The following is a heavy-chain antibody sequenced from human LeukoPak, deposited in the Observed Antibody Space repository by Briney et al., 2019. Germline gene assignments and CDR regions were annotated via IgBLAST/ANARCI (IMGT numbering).Heavy chain of an antibody. J-gene: IGHJ4*02. CDR3: AKDITIFGVVTAVDY. V-gene: IGHV3-33*06. D-gene: IGHD3-3*01. CDR1: GFTFSSYG. CDR2: IWYDGSNK. Sequence: GRSLRLSCAASGFTFSSYGMHWVRQAPGKGLEWVAVIWYDGSNKYYADSVKGRFTISRDNSKNTLYLQMNSLRAEDTAVYYCAKDITIFGVVTAVDYWGQGTLVTVSS.